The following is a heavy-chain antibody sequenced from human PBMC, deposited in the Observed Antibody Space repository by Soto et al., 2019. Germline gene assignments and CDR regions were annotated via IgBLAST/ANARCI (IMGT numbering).Heavy chain of an antibody. Sequence: GGSLRLSCADSGFTFSVYGMHWVRQAPGKGLEWVAFTSSDGSKKNYADSVKGRFTISRDNSKNTLYLQMNSLRGEDTAVYYCAKDHHAGSAVTTRTFDSWGQGTLVTVSS. J-gene: IGHJ4*02. CDR3: AKDHHAGSAVTTRTFDS. V-gene: IGHV3-30*18. CDR1: GFTFSVYG. CDR2: TSSDGSKK. D-gene: IGHD4-17*01.